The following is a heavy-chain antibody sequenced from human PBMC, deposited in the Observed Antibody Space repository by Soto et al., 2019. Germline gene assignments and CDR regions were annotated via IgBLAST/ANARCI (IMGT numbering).Heavy chain of an antibody. Sequence: EVQLVESGGGLVKPGGSLRLSCAASGFTFSSYSMNWVRQAPGKGLEWVSSISSSSSYIYYADSVKGRFTISRDHAKNSLYLPMNSLRAEDTAVYYCAKIQVGCDDVDIGGQGTMVTVSS. CDR2: ISSSSSYI. CDR1: GFTFSSYS. J-gene: IGHJ3*02. V-gene: IGHV3-21*01. CDR3: AKIQVGCDDVDI.